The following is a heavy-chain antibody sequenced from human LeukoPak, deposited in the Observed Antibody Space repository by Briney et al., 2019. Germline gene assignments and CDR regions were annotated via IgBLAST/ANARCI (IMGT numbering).Heavy chain of an antibody. CDR1: GFTFSSFS. Sequence: GGSLRLSCPAFGFTFSSFSMNWVRQAPGKGLGWVSYISSSSRTIYYADSVKGRFTISRDNAKNSLYLQMNSLRAEDTAVYYCARDEGDSSGYYPFFDYWGQGTLVTVSS. J-gene: IGHJ4*02. D-gene: IGHD3-22*01. V-gene: IGHV3-48*01. CDR3: ARDEGDSSGYYPFFDY. CDR2: ISSSSRTI.